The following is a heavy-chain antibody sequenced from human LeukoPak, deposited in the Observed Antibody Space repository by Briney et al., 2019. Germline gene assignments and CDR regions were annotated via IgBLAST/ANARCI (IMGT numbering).Heavy chain of an antibody. Sequence: PGGSLTLSCVASGFTYSIYEMTWVRQAPGEGLEWVSYISSSGRNIYYADSVKGRFTISRDNAESSLYLQMNSLRAEDTAVYYCARDRYCGSDCYYHPDFDPWGQGSLVTVSS. J-gene: IGHJ5*02. CDR3: ARDRYCGSDCYYHPDFDP. CDR1: GFTYSIYE. D-gene: IGHD2-21*02. CDR2: ISSSGRNI. V-gene: IGHV3-48*03.